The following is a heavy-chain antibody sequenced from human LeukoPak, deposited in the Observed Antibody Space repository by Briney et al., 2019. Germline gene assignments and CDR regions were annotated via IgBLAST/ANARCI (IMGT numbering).Heavy chain of an antibody. V-gene: IGHV3-33*01. J-gene: IGHJ4*02. CDR1: GFTFSSYG. CDR3: ARGDNWAFDY. D-gene: IGHD1-20*01. Sequence: PGRSLRLSCAASGFTFSSYGMHWVRQAPGKGLEWVTVIWYDGSNKYYADSVKGRFTVSRDNSKNTLDLQMSSLRVEDTAIYYCARGDNWAFDYWGQGTLVTVSS. CDR2: IWYDGSNK.